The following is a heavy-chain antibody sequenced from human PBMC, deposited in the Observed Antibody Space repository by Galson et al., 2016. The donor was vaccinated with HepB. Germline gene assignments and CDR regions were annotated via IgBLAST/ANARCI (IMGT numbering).Heavy chain of an antibody. Sequence: AALSLTCTVSGGSTGSCSYWWGWIRQPPGKGLERIGSIYYSGSTYYGEPREIRLTLSIDTSKNQFSLRLTSVTAADTALYYCARRLHCGVTSCLKDDGFDMWGQGTMVTVSS. CDR1: GGSTGSCSYW. CDR3: ARRLHCGVTSCLKDDGFDM. J-gene: IGHJ3*02. CDR2: IYYSGST. V-gene: IGHV4-39*01. D-gene: IGHD2-21*01.